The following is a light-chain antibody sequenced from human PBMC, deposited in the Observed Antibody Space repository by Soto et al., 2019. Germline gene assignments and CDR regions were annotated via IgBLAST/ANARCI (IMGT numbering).Light chain of an antibody. CDR2: EVN. J-gene: IGLJ1*01. V-gene: IGLV2-8*01. Sequence: QSGLTQPPSAAGSPGQSVTISCTGTRSYVGGYNYVSWYQQHPGKAPKLMIYEVNKRPSGVPDRFSGSKSGNTASLTVSGLQAEDEADYYCSSYTGSNNYVFGTGTKVTVL. CDR3: SSYTGSNNYV. CDR1: RSYVGGYNY.